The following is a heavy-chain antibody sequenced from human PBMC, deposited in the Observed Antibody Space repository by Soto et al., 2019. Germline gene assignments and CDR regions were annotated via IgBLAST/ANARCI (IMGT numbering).Heavy chain of an antibody. CDR1: GFTVSSNY. V-gene: IGHV3-66*01. CDR3: ERTTYYDFWSGLGIYDY. CDR2: IYSGGST. D-gene: IGHD3-3*01. Sequence: GGSLRLSCAASGFTVSSNYMSWVRQAPGKGLEWVSVIYSGGSTYYADSVKGRFTISRDNSKNTLYLQMNSLRAEDTAVYYCERTTYYDFWSGLGIYDYWGQGTLVTVSS. J-gene: IGHJ4*02.